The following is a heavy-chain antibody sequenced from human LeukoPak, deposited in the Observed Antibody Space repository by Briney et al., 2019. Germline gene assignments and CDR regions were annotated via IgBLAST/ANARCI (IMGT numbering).Heavy chain of an antibody. CDR1: GFTFDDYG. CDR2: IDSSGGYM. V-gene: IGHV3-21*06. Sequence: GGSLRLSCAASGFTFDDYGMSWVRQAPGKGLEWVSSIDSSGGYMFYADSVKGRFIISRDNAKDSLYLQMNSLRVEDTAVYYCLRGDRRDYWGQGTLVTVSS. J-gene: IGHJ4*02. CDR3: LRGDRRDY.